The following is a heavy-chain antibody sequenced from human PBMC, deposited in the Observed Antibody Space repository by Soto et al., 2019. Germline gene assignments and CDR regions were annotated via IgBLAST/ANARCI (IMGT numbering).Heavy chain of an antibody. CDR1: GFTFSSYS. Sequence: EVQLVESGGGLVQPGGSLRLSCAASGFTFSSYSMNWVRQAPGKGLEWVSYISSSSSTIYYADSVKGRFTITRDNAKNSLYLKMNSLRDEDTAVYYCARDHGAGSGIYYYYYYGMYVWGQGTTVTVSS. V-gene: IGHV3-48*02. J-gene: IGHJ6*02. CDR2: ISSSSSTI. CDR3: ARDHGAGSGIYYYYYYGMYV. D-gene: IGHD6-19*01.